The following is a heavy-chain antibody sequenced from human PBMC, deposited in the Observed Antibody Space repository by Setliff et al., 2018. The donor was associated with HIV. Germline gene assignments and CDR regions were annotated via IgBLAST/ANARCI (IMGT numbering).Heavy chain of an antibody. Sequence: ASVKVSCKASGYSFTDYFIHWVRQAPGRGLEWMGWISPYDGAKRATGRFRGRVTMTTGTSSNTAYMELSGVRSDDTAVYFCAKQLPNSLDYWGQGTLVTVSS. D-gene: IGHD1-1*01. V-gene: IGHV1-2*02. CDR1: GYSFTDYF. J-gene: IGHJ4*02. CDR2: ISPYDGAK. CDR3: AKQLPNSLDY.